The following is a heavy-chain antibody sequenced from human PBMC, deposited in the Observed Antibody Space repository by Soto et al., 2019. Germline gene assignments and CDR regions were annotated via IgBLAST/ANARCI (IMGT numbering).Heavy chain of an antibody. Sequence: GVSLRVSCAAAGFTFSSYARHWVRPDTGKGLEWVAVISYDGSNKYYADSVKGRFTISRDNSKNTLYLQMNSLRAEDTVVYYCARDSIPADYYYYYGMDVWGQGTTVTVSS. CDR1: GFTFSSYA. V-gene: IGHV3-30-3*01. CDR3: ARDSIPADYYYYYGMDV. J-gene: IGHJ6*02. CDR2: ISYDGSNK.